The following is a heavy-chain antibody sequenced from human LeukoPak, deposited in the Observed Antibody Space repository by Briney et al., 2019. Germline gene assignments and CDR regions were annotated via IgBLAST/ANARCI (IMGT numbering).Heavy chain of an antibody. CDR2: IGGSSSII. J-gene: IGHJ4*02. CDR3: ARDPPANERYFDF. Sequence: GGSLRLSCAASGFTFSSYTMNWVRQAPGKGLEWVSYIGGSSSIIYYADSVKGRFTISRDNAKNSLYLQMNSLRAEDTAVYYCARDPPANERYFDFWGQGTLVTVSS. CDR1: GFTFSSYT. V-gene: IGHV3-48*01. D-gene: IGHD4/OR15-4a*01.